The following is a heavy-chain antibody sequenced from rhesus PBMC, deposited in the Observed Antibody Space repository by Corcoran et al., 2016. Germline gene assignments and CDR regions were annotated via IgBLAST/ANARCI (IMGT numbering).Heavy chain of an antibody. CDR2: INPYNGNP. J-gene: IGHJ4*01. V-gene: IGHV1S2*01. CDR3: ARVPLLQYLDWLLSYFDY. Sequence: QVQLVQSGAEVKKPGSSVKVSCKASGYTFTDYYMHGVRQAPRQGLEWMGWINPYNGNPKYAQKFQGRVTMTRDTSTSTAYMELSSLRSEDTAVYYCARVPLLQYLDWLLSYFDYWGQGVLVTVSS. CDR1: GYTFTDYY. D-gene: IGHD3-3*01.